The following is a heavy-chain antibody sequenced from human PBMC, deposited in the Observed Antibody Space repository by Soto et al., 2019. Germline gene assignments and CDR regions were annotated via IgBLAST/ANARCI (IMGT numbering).Heavy chain of an antibody. V-gene: IGHV3-23*01. D-gene: IGHD2-15*01. J-gene: IGHJ4*02. Sequence: PGGSLRLSCTTSGFTFSNYAMSWVRQAPGKGLEGVSVITGSGDVSYVADRFKGRFTVSRDNSKNTLSLEMSSLRADDTAVYFCAKAQEARGNVNYYLDYWGQGIRVTVYS. CDR3: AKAQEARGNVNYYLDY. CDR1: GFTFSNYA. CDR2: ITGSGDVS.